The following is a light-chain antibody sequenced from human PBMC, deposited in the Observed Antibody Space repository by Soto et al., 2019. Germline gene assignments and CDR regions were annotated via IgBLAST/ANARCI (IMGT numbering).Light chain of an antibody. V-gene: IGLV2-14*01. CDR1: SSDVGGYNY. CDR3: SSFASSSTLGHVL. J-gene: IGLJ2*01. CDR2: DVS. Sequence: QSALTQPASVSGSPGQSITISCTGTSSDVGGYNYVSWYQQHPGKAPKLMIYDVSNRPSGVSNRFSASKSGNTASLTISGLQAEDEADYYCSSFASSSTLGHVLLGGGTKLTVL.